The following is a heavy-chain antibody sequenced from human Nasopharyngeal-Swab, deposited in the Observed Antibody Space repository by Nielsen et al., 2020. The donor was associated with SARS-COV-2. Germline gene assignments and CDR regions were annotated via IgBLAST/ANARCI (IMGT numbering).Heavy chain of an antibody. CDR3: ARGGAGVVASPVLGLGPFYYYHFMDV. V-gene: IGHV4-34*01. J-gene: IGHJ6*03. CDR2: VNHGRGT. Sequence: SQTLSLTCAAYGGSFSGHQWCWVRQTPGKGLEWIGEVNHGRGTNYNPSLKSRVTISVATSKNQFSLKLTSVTAADTAVYYCARGGAGVVASPVLGLGPFYYYHFMDVWGQGTTGTVSS. CDR1: GGSFSGHQ. D-gene: IGHD6-6*01.